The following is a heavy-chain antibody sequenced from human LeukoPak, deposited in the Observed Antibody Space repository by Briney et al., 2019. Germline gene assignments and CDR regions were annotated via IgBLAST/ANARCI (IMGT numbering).Heavy chain of an antibody. CDR3: ASSMTLAIY. CDR2: ISSSSSYI. J-gene: IGHJ4*02. Sequence: GGSLRLSCAASGFTFSTYSMNWVRQAPGKGLEWVSSISSSSSYIYQADSVKGRFTISRDNAKNSLYLQMNSLRAEDTAVYYCASSMTLAIYWGQGTLVTVSS. V-gene: IGHV3-21*01. CDR1: GFTFSTYS.